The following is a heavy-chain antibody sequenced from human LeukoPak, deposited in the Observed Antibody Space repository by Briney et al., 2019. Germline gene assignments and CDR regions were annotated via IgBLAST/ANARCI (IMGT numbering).Heavy chain of an antibody. J-gene: IGHJ4*02. CDR2: ISNPSSTK. Sequence: PGGSLRLSCDASGFIFSDYYMSWARQAPGKGLEWISHISNPSSTKYYADSVKGRFTISRDNAKNSLYLQMNSLRAEDTAVYYCARCGDGLPCDFDYWGQGTLVTVSS. V-gene: IGHV3-11*04. CDR1: GFIFSDYY. D-gene: IGHD3-10*01. CDR3: ARCGDGLPCDFDY.